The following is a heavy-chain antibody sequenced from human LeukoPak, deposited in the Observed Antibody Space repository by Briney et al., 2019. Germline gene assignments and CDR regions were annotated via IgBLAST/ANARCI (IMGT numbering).Heavy chain of an antibody. D-gene: IGHD3-22*01. CDR3: TTYYAGAFDN. CDR2: ILTKTEGGAT. J-gene: IGHJ3*02. V-gene: IGHV3-15*01. Sequence: GGSLRLSCAASGFTFSNTRMTWVRQAPGKGLEWVGRILTKTEGGATHYAAPVKGRFTVSRDDSENTLHLQMNSLKVEDTAVYYCTTYYAGAFDNWGRGTMVTVSS. CDR1: GFTFSNTR.